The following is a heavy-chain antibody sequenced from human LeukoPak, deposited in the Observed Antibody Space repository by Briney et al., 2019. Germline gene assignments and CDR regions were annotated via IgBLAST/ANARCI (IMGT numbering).Heavy chain of an antibody. V-gene: IGHV3-48*02. CDR2: ISSSSSTI. Sequence: GGSLRLSCAASGFTFSSYSMNWVRQAPGKGLEWVSYISSSSSTIYYADSVKGRFTISRDNAKNSLYLQMNSLRDEDTAVYYCAREGYYDILPGYAYYFDYWGQGTLVTVSS. D-gene: IGHD3-9*01. J-gene: IGHJ4*02. CDR1: GFTFSSYS. CDR3: AREGYYDILPGYAYYFDY.